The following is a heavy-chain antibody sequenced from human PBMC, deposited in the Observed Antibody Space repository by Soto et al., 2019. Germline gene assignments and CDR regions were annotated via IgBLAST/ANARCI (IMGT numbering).Heavy chain of an antibody. CDR2: ISSRGTYV. V-gene: IGHV3-21*06. J-gene: IGHJ6*02. D-gene: IGHD3-22*01. CDR1: GFTFSSFS. CDR3: ARQVPYSSHRMDV. Sequence: PVGSLRLSCAASGFTFSSFSMDWVRHAPGQGLEWVSSISSRGTYVYYADSVKGRFTVSKDNANNVLFLQMNSLRAEDTAVYYCARQVPYSSHRMDVWGQGTTVTVSS.